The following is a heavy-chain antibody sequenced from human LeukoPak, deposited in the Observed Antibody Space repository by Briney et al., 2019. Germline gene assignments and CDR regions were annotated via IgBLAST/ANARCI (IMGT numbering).Heavy chain of an antibody. CDR1: GFTFSSYS. CDR3: ARGPAAGLFDY. Sequence: GGSLRLSCAASGFTFSSYSMNCVRQAPGKGLEWVSSISSSRSYIYYADSVKGRFTITRDNTKNSLYLQMNSLRAEDTAVYYCARGPAAGLFDYWGQGTLVTVSS. V-gene: IGHV3-21*01. D-gene: IGHD6-13*01. CDR2: ISSSRSYI. J-gene: IGHJ4*02.